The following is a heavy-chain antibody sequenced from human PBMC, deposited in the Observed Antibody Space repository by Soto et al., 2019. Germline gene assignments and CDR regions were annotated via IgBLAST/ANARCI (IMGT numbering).Heavy chain of an antibody. Sequence: QVQLVQSGAEVKKPGASVKVSCKVSGYTLTELSMHWVRQAPGKGLEWMGGFDPEDGETIYAQKFQGRVTMTEDTTTDTAYMEMSSLRSEDTAVYYCATPSRGNMIVVVTQFDYWGQGTLVTVSS. CDR1: GYTLTELS. V-gene: IGHV1-24*01. D-gene: IGHD3-22*01. J-gene: IGHJ4*02. CDR3: ATPSRGNMIVVVTQFDY. CDR2: FDPEDGET.